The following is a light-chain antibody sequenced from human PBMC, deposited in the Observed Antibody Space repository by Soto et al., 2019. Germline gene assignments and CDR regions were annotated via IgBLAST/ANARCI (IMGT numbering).Light chain of an antibody. CDR2: AAS. Sequence: DVQMTQSPSSLSASVGDRVTITCRASQGINNYLAWYQQKPGRVPELLIYAASTLRSGVPSRFSGSGFGTDFTLTISSLQPEDAATYYCQKYTSTPWAFGQGTKVEIK. V-gene: IGKV1-27*01. CDR1: QGINNY. J-gene: IGKJ1*01. CDR3: QKYTSTPWA.